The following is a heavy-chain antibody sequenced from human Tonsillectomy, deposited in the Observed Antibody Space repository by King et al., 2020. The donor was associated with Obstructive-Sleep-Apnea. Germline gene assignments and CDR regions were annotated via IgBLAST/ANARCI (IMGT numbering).Heavy chain of an antibody. CDR1: GFTFRSYG. J-gene: IGHJ6*02. D-gene: IGHD1-26*01. Sequence: VQLVESGGGVVQPGRSLRLSCAASGFTFRSYGMHWVRQAPGKGLEWVAFIRFDGSKGYYVDSVKGRFTISRDNSQNTLYLQMNSLKSEDTAVYYCAKVPWELTSYSVDVWGQGTTVIVSS. CDR3: AKVPWELTSYSVDV. V-gene: IGHV3-30*02. CDR2: IRFDGSKG.